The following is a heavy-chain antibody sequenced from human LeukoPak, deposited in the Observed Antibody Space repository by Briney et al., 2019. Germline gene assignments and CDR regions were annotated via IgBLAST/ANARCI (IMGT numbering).Heavy chain of an antibody. CDR3: ARGVVIAAASRFDI. CDR1: GGSISSGDYS. V-gene: IGHV4-30-4*01. J-gene: IGHJ3*02. Sequence: SETLSLTCTVSGGSISSGDYSWSWIRQPPGKGLEWIGYIYYSGSTYYNPSLKSRVTISVDTSKNQFSLKLSSVTAADTAVYYCARGVVIAAASRFDIWGQGTMVTVSS. D-gene: IGHD6-13*01. CDR2: IYYSGST.